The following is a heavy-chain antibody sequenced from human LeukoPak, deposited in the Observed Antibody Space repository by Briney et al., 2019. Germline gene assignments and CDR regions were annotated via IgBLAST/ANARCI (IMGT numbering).Heavy chain of an antibody. CDR2: ISYDGSNK. J-gene: IGHJ4*02. D-gene: IGHD5-24*01. CDR3: AKEWLPGIFDY. V-gene: IGHV3-30*18. Sequence: GGSLRLSCAASGFTFSSYSMNWVRQAPGKGLEWVAVISYDGSNKYYADSVKGRFTISRDNSKNTLYLQMNSLRAEDTAVYYCAKEWLPGIFDYWGQGTLVTVSS. CDR1: GFTFSSYS.